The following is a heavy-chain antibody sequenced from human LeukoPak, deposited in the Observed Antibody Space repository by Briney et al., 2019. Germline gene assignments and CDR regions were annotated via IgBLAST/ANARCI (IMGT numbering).Heavy chain of an antibody. CDR3: ARHSYGPLNWYFDL. CDR1: GGSISSYY. J-gene: IGHJ2*01. D-gene: IGHD5-18*01. CDR2: IYYSGST. V-gene: IGHV4-59*08. Sequence: EPSETLSLTCTVSGGSISSYYWSWIRQPPGKGLEWIGYIYYSGSTNYNPSLKSRVTISVDTSKNQFSLKLSSVTAADTAVYYCARHSYGPLNWYFDLWGRGTLVTVSS.